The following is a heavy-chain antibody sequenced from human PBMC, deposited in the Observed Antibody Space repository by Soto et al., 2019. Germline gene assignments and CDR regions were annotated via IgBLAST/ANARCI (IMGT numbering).Heavy chain of an antibody. CDR3: ARHVTEQLLLNWFDP. Sequence: PSETLSLTCTVSGGSISSSSYYWGWIRQPPGKGLEWIGSIYYSGSTYYNPSLKSRVTISVDTSKNQFSLKLSSVTAADTAVYYCARHVTEQLLLNWFDPWGQGTLVTVSS. D-gene: IGHD2-2*01. CDR1: GGSISSSSYY. V-gene: IGHV4-39*01. CDR2: IYYSGST. J-gene: IGHJ5*02.